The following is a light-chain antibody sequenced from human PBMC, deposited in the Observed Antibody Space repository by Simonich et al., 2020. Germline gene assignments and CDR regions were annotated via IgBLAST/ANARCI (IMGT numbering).Light chain of an antibody. CDR2: STN. J-gene: IGLJ3*02. CDR3: VLYMGSGIWV. CDR1: SGSVSTSYY. Sequence: QTVVTQEPSFSVSPGGTVTLTCGLSSGSVSTSYYPSWYQQTPGHAPRTLIYSTNTRPSGVPDRFSGSILGNKAALTITGAQADDESDYYCVLYMGSGIWVFGGGTKLTVL. V-gene: IGLV8-61*01.